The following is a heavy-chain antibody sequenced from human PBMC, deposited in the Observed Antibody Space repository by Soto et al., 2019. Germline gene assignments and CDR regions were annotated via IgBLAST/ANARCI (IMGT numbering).Heavy chain of an antibody. CDR2: INGRGNYI. V-gene: IGHV3-21*01. CDR1: GFTFSTYT. D-gene: IGHD1-26*01. CDR3: VREDGKVGTNSAFDY. J-gene: IGHJ4*02. Sequence: GGSLRLSCASSGFTFSTYTMNWVRHAPGKGLEWISSINGRGNYIYYAESVKGRFTISRDNAKNSLYLQMDRLRAEDTALYYCVREDGKVGTNSAFDYWGLGALVTVSS.